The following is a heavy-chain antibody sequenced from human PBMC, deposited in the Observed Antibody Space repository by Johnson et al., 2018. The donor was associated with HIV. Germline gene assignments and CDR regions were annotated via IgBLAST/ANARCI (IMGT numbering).Heavy chain of an antibody. V-gene: IGHV3-30*18. D-gene: IGHD5-18*01. CDR2: LSYDGGNK. CDR3: AKLLVDTIMEEHDAFDI. J-gene: IGHJ3*02. CDR1: GFTFSSYC. Sequence: QVQLVESGGGVVQPGRSLRLSCAASGFTFSSYCMHWVRQAPGKGLEWVAVLSYDGGNKYYADSVKGRFTISRDNSKNTLYLHMNSLRAEDSAVYYCAKLLVDTIMEEHDAFDIWGQGTMVTVSS.